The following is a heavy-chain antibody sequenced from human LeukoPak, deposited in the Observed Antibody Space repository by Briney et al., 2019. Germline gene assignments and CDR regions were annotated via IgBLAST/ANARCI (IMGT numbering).Heavy chain of an antibody. D-gene: IGHD6-19*01. Sequence: GGSLRLSCAASGFTFSSYEMNWVRQAPGKGLKWISYISSGGGTIYYADSVKGRFTISRDNAKNSLYLQMNSLTAEDTAVYYCARGRYSGGWYYFDYWAQGTLVTVSS. V-gene: IGHV3-48*03. CDR2: ISSGGGTI. J-gene: IGHJ4*02. CDR3: ARGRYSGGWYYFDY. CDR1: GFTFSSYE.